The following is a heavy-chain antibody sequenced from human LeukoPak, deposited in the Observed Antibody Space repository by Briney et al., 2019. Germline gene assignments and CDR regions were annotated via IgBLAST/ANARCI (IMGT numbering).Heavy chain of an antibody. D-gene: IGHD3-10*01. J-gene: IGHJ4*02. Sequence: GASVKVSCKASGYTFTGYYMHWVRQAPGQGLEWMGWINPNSGGTNYAQKFQGRVTMTRDTSISTAYMELSRLRSDDTAVCYCAGDAPGARITMVRGVNPAYWGQGTLVTVSS. CDR2: INPNSGGT. CDR1: GYTFTGYY. CDR3: AGDAPGARITMVRGVNPAY. V-gene: IGHV1-2*02.